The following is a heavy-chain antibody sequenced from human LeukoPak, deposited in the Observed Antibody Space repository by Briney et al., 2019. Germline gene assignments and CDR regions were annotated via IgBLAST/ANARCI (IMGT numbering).Heavy chain of an antibody. V-gene: IGHV4-31*03. CDR3: ARDRNYGDYSGFDY. D-gene: IGHD4-17*01. Sequence: TSQTLSLTCTVSGGSISSGGYYWSWIRQHPGKGLEWIGYIYYSGSTYYNPSLKSRVTISVDTSKNQSSLKLSSVTAADTAVYYCARDRNYGDYSGFDYWGQGTLVTVSS. CDR1: GGSISSGGYY. CDR2: IYYSGST. J-gene: IGHJ4*02.